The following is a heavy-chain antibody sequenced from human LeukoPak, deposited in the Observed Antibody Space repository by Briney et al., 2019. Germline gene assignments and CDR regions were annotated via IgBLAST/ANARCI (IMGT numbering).Heavy chain of an antibody. CDR3: ARGGNAFDI. D-gene: IGHD1-1*01. Sequence: GGSLRLSCAASGFTFSSYGMHWVRQAPGKGLEWVAVIWYDGSEQFYADSVKGRFTISRDYSKNTLYLQMNSLRAEDTAVYYCARGGNAFDIWGQGTMVTVSS. V-gene: IGHV3-33*03. CDR1: GFTFSSYG. CDR2: IWYDGSEQ. J-gene: IGHJ3*02.